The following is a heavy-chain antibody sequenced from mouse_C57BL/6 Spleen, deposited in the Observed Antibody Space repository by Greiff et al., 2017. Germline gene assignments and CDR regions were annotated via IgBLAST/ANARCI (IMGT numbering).Heavy chain of an antibody. J-gene: IGHJ4*01. CDR1: GYAFSSYW. Sequence: QVQLKESGAELVKPGASVKISCKASGYAFSSYWMNWVKQRPGKGLEWIGQIYPGDGDTNYNGKFKGKGTLTADKSYSTAYMQLSSLTSEDSAVYCCAHYLYYAMDYWGQGTSGTVSS. D-gene: IGHD5-5*01. CDR2: IYPGDGDT. V-gene: IGHV1-80*01. CDR3: AHYLYYAMDY.